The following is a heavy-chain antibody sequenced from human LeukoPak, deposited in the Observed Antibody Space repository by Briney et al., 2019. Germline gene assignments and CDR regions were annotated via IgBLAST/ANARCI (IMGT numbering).Heavy chain of an antibody. V-gene: IGHV6-1*01. D-gene: IGHD3-10*01. CDR1: GDSVSSNRVT. J-gene: IGHJ4*02. Sequence: SQTLSLTCAVSGDSVSSNRVTWNWIRQSPSRGLEWLGRTYYRSKWSVDYAVSVNSRITVTPDISKNQFSLRLNSVTPEDTAIYYCARVTGGVFDDWGQGILVTVSS. CDR2: TYYRSKWSV. CDR3: ARVTGGVFDD.